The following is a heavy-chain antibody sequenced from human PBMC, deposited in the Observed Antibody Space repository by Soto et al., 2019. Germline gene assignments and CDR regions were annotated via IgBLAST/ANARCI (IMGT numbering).Heavy chain of an antibody. CDR1: GGSIITTNYY. Sequence: SEAMSLTCTVSGGSIITTNYYWVWIRQSPGNGLEWIGTIYYAGSTYYNPSLKSRVTISVDTSKNQFSLKLRSVTATDTAMYYCVRRQSPSGDSSGWFDLWGKRVQVTVS. D-gene: IGHD6-19*01. CDR3: VRRQSPSGDSSGWFDL. V-gene: IGHV4-39*01. J-gene: IGHJ5*02. CDR2: IYYAGST.